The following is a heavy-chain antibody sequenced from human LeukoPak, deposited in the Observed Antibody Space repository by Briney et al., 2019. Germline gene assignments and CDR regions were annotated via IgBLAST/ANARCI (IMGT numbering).Heavy chain of an antibody. CDR3: ARWIAVAGREEYYFDY. CDR2: INWNGGST. D-gene: IGHD6-19*01. J-gene: IGHJ4*02. CDR1: GFTFDDYG. Sequence: GGSLRLSCAASGFTFDDYGMSWVRQAPGKGLEWVSGINWNGGSTGYADSVKGRFTISRDNAKKSLHLQMNSLRAEDTALYYCARWIAVAGREEYYFDYWGQGTLVTVSS. V-gene: IGHV3-20*04.